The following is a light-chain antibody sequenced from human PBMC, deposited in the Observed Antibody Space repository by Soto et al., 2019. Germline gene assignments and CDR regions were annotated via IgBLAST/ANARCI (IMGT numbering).Light chain of an antibody. J-gene: IGKJ1*01. CDR3: QQRSSWT. CDR2: DAS. V-gene: IGKV3-11*01. CDR1: QSVSSF. Sequence: EIVLTQSPATLSLSPGERATLSCRASQSVSSFLGWYQQKPGQAPRLLIYDASNRATGIPPRFSGSGSGTDFTLTISSLEPEDFAVYYCQQRSSWTCGQGTNVEIK.